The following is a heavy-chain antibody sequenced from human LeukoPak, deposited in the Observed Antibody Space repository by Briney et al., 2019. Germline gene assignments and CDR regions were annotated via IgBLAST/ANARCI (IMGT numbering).Heavy chain of an antibody. J-gene: IGHJ3*01. Sequence: GGSLRLSCAASGFTSSSYLMSSVRQAPGKGLEWVANIKQDGRVKYYVDSVQGQLTISRDNAKNSLYLQMNSLRAEDTAVYYCARGLSDYDFWSGYYTDHDAFDVWGQGTMVTVSS. CDR2: IKQDGRVK. D-gene: IGHD3-3*01. CDR1: GFTSSSYL. V-gene: IGHV3-7*01. CDR3: ARGLSDYDFWSGYYTDHDAFDV.